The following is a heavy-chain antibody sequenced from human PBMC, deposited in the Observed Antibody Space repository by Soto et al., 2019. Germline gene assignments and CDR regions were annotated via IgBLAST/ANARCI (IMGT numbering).Heavy chain of an antibody. CDR2: IHWNDNN. Sequence: QITLEETGPTLVKPTQTLTLTCTFSGFSLTTGRVGVGWIRQPPGKALEWLAVIHWNDNNHYSPSLKSRLTITKDTSKNQVVLTLTNMDPVDTATYYCTHRLVGSGQGYWGQGTLVTVSS. CDR3: THRLVGSGQGY. D-gene: IGHD2-15*01. V-gene: IGHV2-5*01. CDR1: GFSLTTGRVG. J-gene: IGHJ4*02.